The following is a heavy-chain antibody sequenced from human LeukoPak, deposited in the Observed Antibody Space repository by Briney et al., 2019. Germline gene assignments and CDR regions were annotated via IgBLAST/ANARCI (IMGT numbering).Heavy chain of an antibody. CDR3: ARVPCSSTSCDYYYYYGMDV. D-gene: IGHD2-2*01. V-gene: IGHV4-61*08. J-gene: IGHJ6*02. Sequence: PSETLSLTCTVSGGSISSGGYYWSWIRQPPGKGLEWIGEINHSGSTNYNPSLKSRVTISVDTSKNQFSLRKSSVTAADTAVYYCARVPCSSTSCDYYYYYGMDVWGQGTTVTVSS. CDR2: INHSGST. CDR1: GGSISSGGYY.